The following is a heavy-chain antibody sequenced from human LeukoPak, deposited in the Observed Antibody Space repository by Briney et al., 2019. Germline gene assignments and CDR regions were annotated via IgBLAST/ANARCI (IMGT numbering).Heavy chain of an antibody. J-gene: IGHJ4*02. Sequence: GSLRLTCAGSGLTFSNAWRSWVAPAPGMGRKWLGRIKSTTVDATPEYAAPVRGRFTISRDDSKNTVYLQMNSLKSEDTAVYYCTTGPGNSGYWGQGTLVTVSS. D-gene: IGHD4-23*01. CDR1: GLTFSNAW. CDR2: IKSTTVDATP. V-gene: IGHV3-15*01. CDR3: TTGPGNSGY.